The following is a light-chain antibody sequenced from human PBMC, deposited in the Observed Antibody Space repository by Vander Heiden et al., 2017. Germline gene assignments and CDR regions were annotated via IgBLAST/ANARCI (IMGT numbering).Light chain of an antibody. CDR1: QSINRW. V-gene: IGKV1-5*03. CDR2: QAS. J-gene: IGKJ1*01. CDR3: QQYITYWT. Sequence: LHMPHSPSTLSAYVGDRVVITCRASQSINRWLAWYQQEPGKAPKLLISQASSLESEVPSRFSGSGSGTEFTLTISSLQPDDFATYYCQQYITYWTFGQGTKVEIK.